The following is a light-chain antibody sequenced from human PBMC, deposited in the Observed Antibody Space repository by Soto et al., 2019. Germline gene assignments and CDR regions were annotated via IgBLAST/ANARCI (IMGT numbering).Light chain of an antibody. CDR2: KAS. V-gene: IGKV1-5*03. CDR3: QQYNSYSLT. Sequence: DIQMTQSPSTLSASVGDRVTITCRASQSISSWLAWYQQKPGKAPKLLIYKASSLDTGVPSRFSGSGSGTDFTLTISSLQPDDFAAYYCQQYNSYSLTFGQGTKVEIK. CDR1: QSISSW. J-gene: IGKJ1*01.